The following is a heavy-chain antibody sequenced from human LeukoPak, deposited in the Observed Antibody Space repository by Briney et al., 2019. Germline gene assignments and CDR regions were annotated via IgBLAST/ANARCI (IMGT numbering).Heavy chain of an antibody. Sequence: ASVTVSFTASGGTFSSYAISWVRQAPGQGLEWMGGIIPIFGTANYAQKFQGRVTITADESTSTAYMELSSLRSEDTAVYYCARSDRYDFWSGYFYYFDYWGQGTLVTVSS. CDR2: IIPIFGTA. V-gene: IGHV1-69*13. J-gene: IGHJ4*02. CDR3: ARSDRYDFWSGYFYYFDY. CDR1: GGTFSSYA. D-gene: IGHD3-3*01.